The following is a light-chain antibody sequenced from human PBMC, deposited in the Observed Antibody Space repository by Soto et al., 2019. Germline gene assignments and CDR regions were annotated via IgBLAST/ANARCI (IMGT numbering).Light chain of an antibody. Sequence: EIVLTQSPATLSLSPGERATLSCRASQSVSSYLAWYQQKPGQAPRLLIYDASNRATGIPARFSGSGSGTEFTLTINSLEPEDFAVYYCQQYDDSSRTFGQGTKVDIK. CDR2: DAS. V-gene: IGKV3-11*01. J-gene: IGKJ1*01. CDR1: QSVSSY. CDR3: QQYDDSSRT.